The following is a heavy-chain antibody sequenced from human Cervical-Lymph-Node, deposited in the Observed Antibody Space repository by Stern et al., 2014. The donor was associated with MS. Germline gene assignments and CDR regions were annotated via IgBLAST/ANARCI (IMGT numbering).Heavy chain of an antibody. CDR2: IRSKANNYAT. CDR1: GVTFSGSA. V-gene: IGHV3-73*01. J-gene: IGHJ5*02. CDR3: TSSDGA. Sequence: EVQLVESGGGLVQPGGSLKLSCAASGVTFSGSAMHWVRQASGKGLEWVGRIRSKANNYATAYAASVKGRFTVSRDDSNNTAYLQMNGLKTEDTAVYFCTSSDGAWGQGTLVTVSS. D-gene: IGHD3-16*01.